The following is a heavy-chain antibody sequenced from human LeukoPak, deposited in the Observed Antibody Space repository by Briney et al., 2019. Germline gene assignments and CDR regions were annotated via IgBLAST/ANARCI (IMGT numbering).Heavy chain of an antibody. CDR3: AKRGAGCTGYSYLYWYFDL. CDR2: IGNSGVYT. J-gene: IGHJ2*01. D-gene: IGHD3-22*01. Sequence: GGSLRLSCAASGFTFSSYAMSWVRQTPGEGLDWVSSIGNSGVYTNYADSVKGRFTISRDNSKNTLYLQLSSLRAEDTAVYFCAKRGAGCTGYSYLYWYFDLWGRGALVTVSS. V-gene: IGHV3-23*01. CDR1: GFTFSSYA.